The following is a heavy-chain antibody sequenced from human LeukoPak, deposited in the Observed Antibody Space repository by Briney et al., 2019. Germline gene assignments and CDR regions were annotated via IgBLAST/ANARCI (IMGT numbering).Heavy chain of an antibody. Sequence: QAGGSLSLSCAASGFSFSTCTMNWVRHAQGTGQEWVGRSATNKTNSSYTQSAASVRGRFTISRDDSQNSLYLQLNSLKTEDTAVYYCVRVVTTGSGWYHFDNWGLGTLVTVSS. CDR2: SATNKTNSSYT. V-gene: IGHV3-72*01. CDR1: GFSFSTCT. J-gene: IGHJ4*02. CDR3: VRVVTTGSGWYHFDN. D-gene: IGHD6-13*01.